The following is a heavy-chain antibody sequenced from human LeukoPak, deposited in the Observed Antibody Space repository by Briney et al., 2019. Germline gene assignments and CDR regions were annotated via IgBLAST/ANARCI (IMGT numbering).Heavy chain of an antibody. Sequence: SGGSLRLSCAASGFTFSDTWMHWVRQAPGEGLVWVSRIRSDGSDTRYAESVKGRFTISRDNAKNTLYLQMNSLRAEDTAVYYCARDGGGSGGYYWGLGYWGRGTLVTVSS. CDR1: GFTFSDTW. CDR3: ARDGGGSGGYYWGLGY. J-gene: IGHJ4*02. D-gene: IGHD3-22*01. CDR2: IRSDGSDT. V-gene: IGHV3-74*01.